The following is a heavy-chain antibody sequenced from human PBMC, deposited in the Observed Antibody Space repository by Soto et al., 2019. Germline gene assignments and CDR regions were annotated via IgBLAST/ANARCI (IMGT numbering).Heavy chain of an antibody. V-gene: IGHV1-69*06. CDR2: IIRIFGTA. Sequence: SVKVSCKASGGTFSSYAISWVRQAPGQGLEWMGGIIRIFGTANYAQKFQGRVTITADKSTSTAYMELSSLRSEDTAVYYCARGRYYDSSGHGPHFDYWGQGTLVTVSS. CDR3: ARGRYYDSSGHGPHFDY. D-gene: IGHD3-22*01. J-gene: IGHJ4*02. CDR1: GGTFSSYA.